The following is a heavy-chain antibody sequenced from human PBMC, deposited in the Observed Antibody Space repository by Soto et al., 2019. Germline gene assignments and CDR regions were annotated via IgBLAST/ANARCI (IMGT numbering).Heavy chain of an antibody. V-gene: IGHV3-30*18. CDR1: GFTFSSYG. D-gene: IGHD3-10*01. CDR3: AKDGAAANFDY. CDR2: ISYDGSNK. J-gene: IGHJ4*02. Sequence: QVQLVESGGGVVQPGRSLRLSCAASGFTFSSYGMHWVRQAPGKGLEGVAVISYDGSNKYYADSVKGRFTISRDNSKNTLYLQMNSLRAEDTAVYYCAKDGAAANFDYWGQGTLVTVSS.